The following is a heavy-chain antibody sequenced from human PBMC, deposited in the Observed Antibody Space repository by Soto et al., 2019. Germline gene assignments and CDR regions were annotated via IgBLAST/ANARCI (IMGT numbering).Heavy chain of an antibody. V-gene: IGHV1-18*04. CDR2: ISAYNGNT. J-gene: IGHJ4*02. D-gene: IGHD1-7*01. Sequence: GASVKVSCKASGYTFTSYGISWVRQAPGQGLEWMGWISAYNGNTNYAQKLQGRVTMTTDTSTSTAYMELRSLRSDDTAMYYCARDDNWNSPGYYFDYWGQGTLVTVSS. CDR3: ARDDNWNSPGYYFDY. CDR1: GYTFTSYG.